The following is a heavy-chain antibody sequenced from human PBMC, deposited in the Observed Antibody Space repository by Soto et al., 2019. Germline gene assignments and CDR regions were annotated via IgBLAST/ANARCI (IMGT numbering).Heavy chain of an antibody. Sequence: QVQLVQSGAEVKKPGASVKVSCKASGYTFTSYGISWVRQAPGQGLEWMGWISAYNGNTNYAQKLQGRVTMTTDKSTSTAYMELRSLLSDDTAGCKGARAYYGSGGSGYSGWFDPWGQGALVTVSS. CDR1: GYTFTSYG. V-gene: IGHV1-18*01. J-gene: IGHJ5*02. CDR2: ISAYNGNT. CDR3: ARAYYGSGGSGYSGWFDP. D-gene: IGHD2-15*01.